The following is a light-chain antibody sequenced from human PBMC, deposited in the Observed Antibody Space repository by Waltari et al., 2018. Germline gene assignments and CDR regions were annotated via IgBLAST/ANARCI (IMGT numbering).Light chain of an antibody. CDR2: GAS. CDR3: QQYNNWPLGFT. J-gene: IGKJ3*01. Sequence: EIVMTQSPATLSVSPGERATLSCRASQSVSSNLAWYQQKPGQAPRLLSYGASTRATGIPARFSGSGSGTEFTLTISSLQSEDFAVYYCQQYNNWPLGFTFGPGTKVDIK. V-gene: IGKV3-15*01. CDR1: QSVSSN.